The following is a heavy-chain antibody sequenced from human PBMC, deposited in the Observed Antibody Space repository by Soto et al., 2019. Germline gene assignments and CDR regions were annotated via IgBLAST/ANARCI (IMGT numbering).Heavy chain of an antibody. J-gene: IGHJ6*02. CDR1: VLSFSTNF. CDR3: TRDAPGERPYYFYYYGMDV. V-gene: IGHV3-53*01. CDR2: IYSGGKT. Sequence: PGGPLRLSCAASVLSFSTNFMSWVRQAPGKGLEWLAVIYSGGKTFYADSVKGRFTISKDNSKNTLSLQMNSLRAEDTAVYYCTRDAPGERPYYFYYYGMDVWGQGTTVTVSS. D-gene: IGHD2-2*01.